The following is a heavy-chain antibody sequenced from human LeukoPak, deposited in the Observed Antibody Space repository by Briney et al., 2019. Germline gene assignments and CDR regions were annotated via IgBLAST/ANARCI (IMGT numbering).Heavy chain of an antibody. CDR2: INPNSGGT. Sequence: ASVKVSCKASGYTFTDYYTDYYMHWVRQAPGQGLEWMGRINPNSGGTNYAQKFQGRVTMTRDTSISTAYMELSRLRSDDTAVYYCASEAYYYDSSGYYYLKWGQGTLVTVSS. D-gene: IGHD3-22*01. J-gene: IGHJ4*02. CDR1: GYTFTDYYTDYY. CDR3: ASEAYYYDSSGYYYLK. V-gene: IGHV1-2*06.